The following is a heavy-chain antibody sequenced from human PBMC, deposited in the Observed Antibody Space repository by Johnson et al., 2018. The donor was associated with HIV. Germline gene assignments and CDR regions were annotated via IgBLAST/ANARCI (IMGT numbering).Heavy chain of an antibody. D-gene: IGHD3-16*01. J-gene: IGHJ3*02. CDR1: GFTVSNTF. Sequence: VQLVESGGNLVQPGGSLRLSCAASGFTVSNTFMDWVRQAPGKGLEWVSVIYSGGSTYYADSVKGRFTISRDNSKITLYLQMNSLRAEDTAVYYCAREGGSSGPDAFDIWGQGTMVTVSS. CDR3: AREGGSSGPDAFDI. CDR2: IYSGGST. V-gene: IGHV3-66*01.